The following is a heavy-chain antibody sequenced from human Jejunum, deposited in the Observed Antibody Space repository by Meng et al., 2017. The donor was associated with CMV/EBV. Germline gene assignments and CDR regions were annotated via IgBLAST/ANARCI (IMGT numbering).Heavy chain of an antibody. CDR2: IYSSGST. V-gene: IGHV4-4*07. Sequence: QVQVKESGSGLVKPSETLSLTCTVSSDSISSNFWSWIRQPAGKGLEWIGRIYSSGSTFYKPSLKSRVTMSVDTSKNQFSLSLASVTAADTAIYFCAREESVGIAVTGTFDYWGQGILVTVSS. J-gene: IGHJ4*02. CDR1: SDSISSNF. CDR3: AREESVGIAVTGTFDY. D-gene: IGHD6-19*01.